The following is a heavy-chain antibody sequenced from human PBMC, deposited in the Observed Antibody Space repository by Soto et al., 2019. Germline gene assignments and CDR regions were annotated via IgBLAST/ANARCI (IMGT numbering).Heavy chain of an antibody. CDR1: GYRFTSYW. J-gene: IGHJ4*02. CDR3: ERLLAEAGIDY. CDR2: IYPGDSDT. V-gene: IGHV5-51*01. D-gene: IGHD6-13*01. Sequence: GESLKISCKGSGYRFTSYWIGWVRQMPGKGLEWMGIIYPGDSDTRYSPSFQGQVTISADKSISTAYLQWSSLKASDTAMYYRERLLAEAGIDYWGQGTPVTVST.